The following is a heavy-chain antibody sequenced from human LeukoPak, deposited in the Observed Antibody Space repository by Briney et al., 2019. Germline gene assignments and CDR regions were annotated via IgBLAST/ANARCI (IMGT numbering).Heavy chain of an antibody. J-gene: IGHJ4*02. CDR2: ISSSSTNI. CDR1: GFTFSSYT. Sequence: GGSLRLSCAASGFTFSSYTMNWVRQAPGKGLEWVSCISSSSTNIYYADSVKGRFTISRDNAKNSLYLQMNSLRAEDMALYYCAKAKGGSYSGSEFDYWGQGTLVTVSS. V-gene: IGHV3-21*04. D-gene: IGHD1-26*01. CDR3: AKAKGGSYSGSEFDY.